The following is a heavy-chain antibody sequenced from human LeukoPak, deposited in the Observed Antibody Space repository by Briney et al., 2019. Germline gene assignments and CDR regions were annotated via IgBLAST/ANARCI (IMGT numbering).Heavy chain of an antibody. Sequence: GGSLRLSCAASGFTFSNYWMTWVRQAPGKGLEWVGHIKGDGSEKYYVDSVKGRFTISRDNAKNTLYLQMNNLRAEDTAIYYCATDSYVSGSYYRLFYWGQGTLVTVSS. CDR2: IKGDGSEK. J-gene: IGHJ4*02. D-gene: IGHD3-10*01. CDR1: GFTFSNYW. V-gene: IGHV3-7*01. CDR3: ATDSYVSGSYYRLFY.